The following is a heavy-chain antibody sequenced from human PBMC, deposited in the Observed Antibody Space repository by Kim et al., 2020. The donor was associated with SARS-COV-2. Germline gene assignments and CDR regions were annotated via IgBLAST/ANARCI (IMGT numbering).Heavy chain of an antibody. D-gene: IGHD3-9*01. CDR3: AREGPGGGILTGYNWFDP. CDR2: IYPGDSDT. CDR1: GYSFTSYW. V-gene: IGHV5-51*01. J-gene: IGHJ5*02. Sequence: GESLKISCKGSGYSFTSYWIGWVRQMPGKGLEWMGIIYPGDSDTRYSPSFQGQVTISADKSISTAYLQWSSLKASDTAMYYCAREGPGGGILTGYNWFDPWGQGTLVTVSS.